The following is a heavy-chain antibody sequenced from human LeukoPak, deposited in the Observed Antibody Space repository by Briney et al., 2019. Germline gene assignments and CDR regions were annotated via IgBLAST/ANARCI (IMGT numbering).Heavy chain of an antibody. D-gene: IGHD5-24*01. Sequence: SETPSLTCSVSGDSISSSPYYWGWIRQPPGKGLEWIGSIFYSESTYSNPSLKSRVTISVDTSKNQFSLKLSSVTAADTAVYYCARRSLMSRDGYNYFDYWGQGTLVTVSS. V-gene: IGHV4-39*07. CDR3: ARRSLMSRDGYNYFDY. CDR2: IFYSEST. CDR1: GDSISSSPYY. J-gene: IGHJ4*02.